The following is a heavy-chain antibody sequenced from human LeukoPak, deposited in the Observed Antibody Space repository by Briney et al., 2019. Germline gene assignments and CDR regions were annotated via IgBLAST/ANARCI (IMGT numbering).Heavy chain of an antibody. J-gene: IGHJ4*02. Sequence: GGSLRLSCAASGFTVSSNYMSWVRQAPGKGLEWVSVIYSGGSTYYADSVKGRFTISRDNSKNTLYLQMNSLRAEDTAVYYCARGDNLIAAAATGYWGQGTLVTVSS. CDR1: GFTVSSNY. D-gene: IGHD6-13*01. V-gene: IGHV3-66*01. CDR3: ARGDNLIAAAATGY. CDR2: IYSGGST.